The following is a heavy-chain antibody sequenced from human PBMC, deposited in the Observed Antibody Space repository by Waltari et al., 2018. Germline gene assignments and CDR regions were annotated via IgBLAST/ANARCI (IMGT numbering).Heavy chain of an antibody. CDR1: GYTFTGYY. J-gene: IGHJ6*02. CDR2: ITPNSGGT. Sequence: QVQLVQSGAEVKKPGASVKVSCKASGYTFTGYYLHWVRQAPGQGLEWMGWITPNSGGTNYAQKFQGRVTMTRDTSISTVYMELSRLRSDDTAVYYCARDAYHYFGMDVWGQGTTVTVSS. CDR3: ARDAYHYFGMDV. V-gene: IGHV1-2*02.